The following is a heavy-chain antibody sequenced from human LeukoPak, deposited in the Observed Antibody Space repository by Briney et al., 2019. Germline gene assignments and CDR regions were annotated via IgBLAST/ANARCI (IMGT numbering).Heavy chain of an antibody. V-gene: IGHV3-48*03. Sequence: GFLRLSCATSGFTFSNHEMNWVRQAPGKGLEWVAYTSRGGSDISYADSVKGRFTISTDNANSSLYLQMNSLRAEDTAVYFCVRARLIRLENFFDYWGQGTLVTVSS. CDR1: GFTFSNHE. D-gene: IGHD2-21*02. CDR2: TSRGGSDI. J-gene: IGHJ4*02. CDR3: VRARLIRLENFFDY.